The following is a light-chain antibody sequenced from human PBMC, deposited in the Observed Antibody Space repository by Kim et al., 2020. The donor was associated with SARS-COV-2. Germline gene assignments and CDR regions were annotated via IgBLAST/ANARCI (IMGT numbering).Light chain of an antibody. V-gene: IGKV1-9*01. Sequence: DIQLTQSPSFLSASVGDRVTITCRASQGISSYLAWYQQKPGKAPKLLIYAASTLQSGVPSRFSGRGSGTEFTLTISSLQPEDFATYYCQQLNSYPGTFGQGTKVDIK. CDR1: QGISSY. J-gene: IGKJ1*01. CDR2: AAS. CDR3: QQLNSYPGT.